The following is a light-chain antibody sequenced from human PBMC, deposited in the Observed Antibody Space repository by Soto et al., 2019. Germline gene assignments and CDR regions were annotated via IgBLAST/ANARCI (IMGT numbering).Light chain of an antibody. CDR2: GVS. V-gene: IGKV3-20*01. CDR1: QSVSSTY. CDR3: QQYGNSRA. J-gene: IGKJ1*01. Sequence: EIVLTQSPGTLSLSPGERATLSCRASQSVSSTYLAWYQQKPGQAPRLLIYGVSSRATGIPDGFSGSGSGTDFTLAISRLEPEDFAVYYCQQYGNSRAFGQGTKVDIK.